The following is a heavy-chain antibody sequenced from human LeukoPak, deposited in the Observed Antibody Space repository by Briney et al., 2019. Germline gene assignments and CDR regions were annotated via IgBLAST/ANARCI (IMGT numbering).Heavy chain of an antibody. CDR2: ISSSSSYI. V-gene: IGHV3-21*01. CDR3: ARVPPYYYDSSGLGDYGMDV. D-gene: IGHD3-22*01. J-gene: IGHJ6*02. CDR1: GFTFSSYS. Sequence: GGSLRLSCAASGFTFSSYSMNWVRQAPGKGLEWVSSISSSSSYIYYADSVEGRFTISRDNAKNSLYLQMNSLRAEDTAVYYCARVPPYYYDSSGLGDYGMDVWGQGTTVTVSS.